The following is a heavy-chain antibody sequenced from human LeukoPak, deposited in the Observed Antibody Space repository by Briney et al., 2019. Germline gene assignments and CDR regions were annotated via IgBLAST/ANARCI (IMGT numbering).Heavy chain of an antibody. CDR1: GFTFSNTW. CDR3: TTDRVLNGVAFDI. J-gene: IGHJ3*02. D-gene: IGHD3-10*01. CDR2: IKSKTDGGTT. Sequence: GGSLRLSCAAPGFTFSNTWMSWVRQAPGKGLEWVGRIKSKTDGGTTDYAATVKGRFTISRDDSKNTLYLQMNSLKTEDTAVYYCTTDRVLNGVAFDIWGQGTMVTVSS. V-gene: IGHV3-15*01.